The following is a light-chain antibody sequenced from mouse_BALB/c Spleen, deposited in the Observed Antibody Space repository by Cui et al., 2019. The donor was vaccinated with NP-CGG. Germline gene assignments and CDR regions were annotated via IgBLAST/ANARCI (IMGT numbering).Light chain of an antibody. J-gene: IGLJ1*01. CDR3: ALWYSNHWV. CDR1: TGAVTTSNY. CDR2: GTN. Sequence: AVVTQESALTTSPGETVTPTCRPSTGAVTTSNYANWVQEKPDHLFTGLIGGTNNRAPGVPARFSGSLIGDKAALTITGAQTEDEAIYFCALWYSNHWVFGGGTKLTVL. V-gene: IGLV1*01.